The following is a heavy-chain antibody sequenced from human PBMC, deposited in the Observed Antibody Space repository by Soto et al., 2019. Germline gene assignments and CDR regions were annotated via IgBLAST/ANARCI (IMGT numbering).Heavy chain of an antibody. J-gene: IGHJ6*02. CDR1: GGSFSGYY. CDR3: ARRNYFYALEV. CDR2: INYSGST. V-gene: IGHV4-34*01. Sequence: SETLSLTCAVSGGSFSGYYWGWVRQPPGKGLEWVGEINYSGSTNYNPSLKRRVTISVDTSKNQVSLKVTSVTAADTAMYYCARRNYFYALEVWGQGSTVTGSS.